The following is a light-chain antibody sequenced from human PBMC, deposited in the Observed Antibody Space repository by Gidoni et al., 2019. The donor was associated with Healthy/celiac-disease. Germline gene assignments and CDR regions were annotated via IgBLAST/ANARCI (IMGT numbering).Light chain of an antibody. J-gene: IGLJ2*01. CDR3: CSYAGSYTLV. CDR1: SSDFGGYNY. V-gene: IGLV2-11*01. Sequence: QSALTQPRSVYGSPGQSVTLSCTGNSSDFGGYNYVSWYQQHPGKAPKLMIYDVSKRPSGVPDRFSGSKSGNTASLTISGLQAEDEADYYCCSYAGSYTLVFGGGTKLTVL. CDR2: DVS.